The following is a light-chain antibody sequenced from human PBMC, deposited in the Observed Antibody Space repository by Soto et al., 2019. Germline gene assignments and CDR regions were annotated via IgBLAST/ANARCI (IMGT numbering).Light chain of an antibody. V-gene: IGKV3-20*01. CDR1: ETVRSSS. J-gene: IGKJ2*01. CDR2: GAF. Sequence: EIVLTQSPGTLSLSPGERATLSCRASETVRSSSLAWYQQKTGQAHRLLIYGAFHRATGIPDRFSGSWSGTDFNLTNSRLEPEDFAVYYCQQYGSSLPYTFGQGTKLENK. CDR3: QQYGSSLPYT.